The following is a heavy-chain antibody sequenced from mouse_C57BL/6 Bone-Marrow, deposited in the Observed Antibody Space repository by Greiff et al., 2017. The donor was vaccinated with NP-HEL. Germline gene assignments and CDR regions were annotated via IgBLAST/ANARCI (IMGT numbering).Heavy chain of an antibody. CDR1: GYTFTGYW. CDR2: ILPGSGST. D-gene: IGHD1-1*01. CDR3: ARSGLYYCGRIEY. J-gene: IGHJ2*01. V-gene: IGHV1-9*01. Sequence: VQLVESGAELMKPGASVKLSCKATGYTFTGYWIEWVKQRPGHGLEWIGEILPGSGSTNYNEKFKGKATFTADTSSNTAYMQLSSLTTEDSAIYYGARSGLYYCGRIEYGGRGTALTVSA.